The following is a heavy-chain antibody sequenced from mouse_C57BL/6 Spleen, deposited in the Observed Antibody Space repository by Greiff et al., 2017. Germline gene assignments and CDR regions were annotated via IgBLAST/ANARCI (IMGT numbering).Heavy chain of an antibody. J-gene: IGHJ2*01. CDR2: IRNKANNHAT. V-gene: IGHV6-6*01. CDR3: TFNWDGGDYFDY. Sequence: EVQLVESGGGLVQPGGSMKLSCAASGFTFSDAWMDWVRQSPEKGLEWVAEIRNKANNHATYYAESVKGRFTISRDDSKSSVYLQMNSLRAEDTGIYYCTFNWDGGDYFDYWGQGTTLTVSS. D-gene: IGHD4-1*01. CDR1: GFTFSDAW.